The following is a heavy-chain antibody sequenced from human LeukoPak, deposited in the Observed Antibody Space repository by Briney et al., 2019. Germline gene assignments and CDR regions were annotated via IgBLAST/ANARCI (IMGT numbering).Heavy chain of an antibody. J-gene: IGHJ6*03. CDR2: IIPIFGTA. V-gene: IGHV1-69*13. Sequence: ASVKVSCKASGGTFSSYAISWVRQAPGQGLEWMGGIIPIFGTANYAQKFQGRVTITADESTSTAYMELSSLRSEDTAVYYCARAPGGRYCSSTSCYYYYYMDVWGKGTTVTISS. CDR1: GGTFSSYA. D-gene: IGHD2-2*01. CDR3: ARAPGGRYCSSTSCYYYYYMDV.